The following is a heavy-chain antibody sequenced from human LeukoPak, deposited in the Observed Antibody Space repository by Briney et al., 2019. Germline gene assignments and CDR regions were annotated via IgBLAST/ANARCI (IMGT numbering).Heavy chain of an antibody. CDR2: IHYGGTT. V-gene: IGHV4-39*07. CDR3: ARSDIVVVPAAHPGAFDI. Sequence: PSETLSLTCTVSGGSINTDTYYWGWVRQPPGQGLEWIGTIHYGGTTYYNPSLKSRVTISVDTSENQFSLKLSSVTAADTAVYYCARSDIVVVPAAHPGAFDIWGQGTMVTVSS. CDR1: GGSINTDTYY. D-gene: IGHD2-2*01. J-gene: IGHJ3*02.